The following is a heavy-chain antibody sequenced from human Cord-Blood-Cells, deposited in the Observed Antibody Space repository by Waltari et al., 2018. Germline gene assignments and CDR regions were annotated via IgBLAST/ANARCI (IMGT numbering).Heavy chain of an antibody. D-gene: IGHD2-2*01. CDR2: ISAYKGNT. V-gene: IGHV1-18*01. CDR3: ARDRRYCSSTSCYYYGMDV. J-gene: IGHJ6*02. Sequence: QVQLVQSGAEVKKPGASVKVSCKASGYTFTSYGISWVRQAPGQGLEWMGWISAYKGNTNYAQKLQGRVTMTTDTSTSTAYMELRSLRSDDTAVHYCARDRRYCSSTSCYYYGMDVWGQGTTVTVSS. CDR1: GYTFTSYG.